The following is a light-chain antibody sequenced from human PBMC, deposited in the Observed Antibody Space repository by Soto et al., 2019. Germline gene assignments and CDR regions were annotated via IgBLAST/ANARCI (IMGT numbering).Light chain of an antibody. Sequence: QSVLTQPASVSGSPGQSVTISCTGLNSDVGNFNLVSWYQQFPDEAPKLIIYGGTNRPSGLPDRFSGSKSGTTASLAISGVQAEDEADYYCRSYGGSSPYVVFGAGTKLTAL. CDR3: RSYGGSSPYVV. V-gene: IGLV2-23*01. CDR2: GGT. J-gene: IGLJ2*01. CDR1: NSDVGNFNL.